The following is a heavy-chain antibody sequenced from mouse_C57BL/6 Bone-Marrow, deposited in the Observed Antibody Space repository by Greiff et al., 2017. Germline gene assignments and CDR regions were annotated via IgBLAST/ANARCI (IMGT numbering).Heavy chain of an antibody. V-gene: IGHV1-7*01. CDR1: GYTFTSYW. Sequence: QVQLQQSGAELAKPGASVKLSCKASGYTFTSYWMHWVKQRPGQGLEWIGYINPSSGYTKYNQKFKDKATLTADKSSSTAYMQLSSLTYEDSAVYYCARSGIYYYGSSYVGAWFAYWGQGTLVTVSA. CDR2: INPSSGYT. J-gene: IGHJ3*01. CDR3: ARSGIYYYGSSYVGAWFAY. D-gene: IGHD1-1*01.